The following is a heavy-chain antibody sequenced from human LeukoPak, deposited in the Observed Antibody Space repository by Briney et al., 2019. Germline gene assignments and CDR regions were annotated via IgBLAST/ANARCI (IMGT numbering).Heavy chain of an antibody. CDR3: TTDPLYYYDSTAFDI. J-gene: IGHJ3*02. D-gene: IGHD3-22*01. CDR1: GFTFSNAW. Sequence: PGGSLRLSCAASGFTFSNAWMSWVRQAPGKGLEWVGRIKSKTDGGTTDYAAPVKGRFTISRDDSKSTLYLQMNSLKTEDTAVYYCTTDPLYYYDSTAFDIWGQGTMVTVSS. V-gene: IGHV3-15*01. CDR2: IKSKTDGGTT.